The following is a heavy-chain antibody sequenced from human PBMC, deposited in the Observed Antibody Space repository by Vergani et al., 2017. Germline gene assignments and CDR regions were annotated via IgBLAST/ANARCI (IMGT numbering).Heavy chain of an antibody. CDR1: GGSISSYY. CDR3: ARAQDYYDSSGYYLDY. Sequence: QVQLQESGPGLVKTSETLSLTCPVSGGSISSYYWSWIRQPPGKGLEWIGYIYYSGSTNYNPSLKSRVTISVDTSKNQFSLKLSSVTAADTSVYYCARAQDYYDSSGYYLDYWGQGTLVTVSS. V-gene: IGHV4-59*01. CDR2: IYYSGST. J-gene: IGHJ4*02. D-gene: IGHD3-22*01.